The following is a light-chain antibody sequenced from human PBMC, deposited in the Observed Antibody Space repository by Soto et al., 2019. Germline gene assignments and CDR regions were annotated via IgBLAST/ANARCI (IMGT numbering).Light chain of an antibody. V-gene: IGLV1-40*01. CDR2: GNT. CDR1: SSNIGAGYD. J-gene: IGLJ2*01. Sequence: QSVLTQPPSVSGAPGQRVTISCTGSSSNIGAGYDVHWYQQLPGTAPKLLIYGNTNRPSGVPDRFSGSKSGTTSSLAITGLQAVHESYYYCQSCDSSLSRVFGGGTQLTVL. CDR3: QSCDSSLSRV.